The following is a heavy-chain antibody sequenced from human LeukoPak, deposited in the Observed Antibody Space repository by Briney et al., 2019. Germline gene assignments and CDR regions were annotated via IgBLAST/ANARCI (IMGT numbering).Heavy chain of an antibody. D-gene: IGHD3-16*01. J-gene: IGHJ4*02. V-gene: IGHV4-59*01. CDR2: TSDTGGT. CDR1: GGSISSYY. CDR3: ARFLGSGSRYFDY. Sequence: PSETLSLTCNVSGGSISSYYWSWIRQPPGKGLEWIAYTSDTGGTDYNPSLKSRVTISLEKSKNQFSLKLSSMTAADTAVFYCARFLGSGSRYFDYWGQGTLVTVSS.